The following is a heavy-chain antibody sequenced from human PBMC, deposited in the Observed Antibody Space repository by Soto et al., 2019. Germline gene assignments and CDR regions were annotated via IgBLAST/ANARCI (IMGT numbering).Heavy chain of an antibody. Sequence: GGSLRLSCAASGFAFSSYPMSWVRQAPEKGLEWVSGISDSGGITYNADSVKGRFTISRDNSKNTLYLQMSSLRAEDTAVYYCARRAFGSSRAFDIWGQGTMVTVSS. D-gene: IGHD6-6*01. CDR1: GFAFSSYP. CDR2: ISDSGGIT. CDR3: ARRAFGSSRAFDI. J-gene: IGHJ3*02. V-gene: IGHV3-23*01.